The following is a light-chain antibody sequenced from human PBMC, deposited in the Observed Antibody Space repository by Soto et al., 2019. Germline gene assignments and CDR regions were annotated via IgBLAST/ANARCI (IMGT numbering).Light chain of an antibody. Sequence: SYELTQPPSVSVSPGLTASITCSGDKLGDKLAYWYQQKPGQSPVLVMYQDSKRPSGIPERFSGSNSGNTATLTISGTQSMDEDDYYCQAWDSSHAVLGTGTKVTV. CDR2: QDS. J-gene: IGLJ1*01. CDR1: KLGDKL. V-gene: IGLV3-1*01. CDR3: QAWDSSHAV.